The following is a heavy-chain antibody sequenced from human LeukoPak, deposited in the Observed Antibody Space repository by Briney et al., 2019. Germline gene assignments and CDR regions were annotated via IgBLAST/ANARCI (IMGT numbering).Heavy chain of an antibody. Sequence: GGSLRLSCAASGFTFSNYWMSWVRQAPGKGLEWVANIKQDGIEKNYVDSVKGRFTIPRDNAKTSLYLQMNSLRAEDTAVYYCARSLWPEDYWGQGTLVTVFS. CDR1: GFTFSNYW. J-gene: IGHJ4*02. V-gene: IGHV3-7*01. CDR3: ARSLWPEDY. CDR2: IKQDGIEK. D-gene: IGHD5-18*01.